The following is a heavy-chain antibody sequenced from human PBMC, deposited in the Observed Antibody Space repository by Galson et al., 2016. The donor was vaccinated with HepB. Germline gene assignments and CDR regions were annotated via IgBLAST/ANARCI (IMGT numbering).Heavy chain of an antibody. D-gene: IGHD3-22*01. Sequence: SVKVSCKASGYTFTDYYIHWVRQAPGQGLEWMGRVNPKTGGTNSAQKFQGWVTMSRDTSIITAYMELSRLRSDDTAVYYCARSSGSYDQPFDYWGQGTLFTVSP. CDR1: GYTFTDYY. J-gene: IGHJ4*02. V-gene: IGHV1-2*04. CDR3: ARSSGSYDQPFDY. CDR2: VNPKTGGT.